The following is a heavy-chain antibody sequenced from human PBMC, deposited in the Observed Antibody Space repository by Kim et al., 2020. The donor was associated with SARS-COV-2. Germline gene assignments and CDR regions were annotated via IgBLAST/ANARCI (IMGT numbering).Heavy chain of an antibody. CDR1: GFTFTSSA. J-gene: IGHJ3*02. Sequence: SVKVSCKASGFTFTSSAVQWVRQARGQRLEWIGWIVVGSGNTNYAQKFQERVTITRDMSTSTAYMELSSLRSEDTAVYYCAADNSSTYDFWSGPFDAFDIWGQGTMVTVSS. CDR2: IVVGSGNT. CDR3: AADNSSTYDFWSGPFDAFDI. V-gene: IGHV1-58*01. D-gene: IGHD3-3*01.